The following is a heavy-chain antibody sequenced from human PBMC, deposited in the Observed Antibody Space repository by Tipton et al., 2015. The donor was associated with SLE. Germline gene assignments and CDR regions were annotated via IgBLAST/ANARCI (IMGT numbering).Heavy chain of an antibody. CDR3: ARDEAYYDFWSGSISASDI. D-gene: IGHD3-3*01. Sequence: TLSLTCAVYGGSFSGYYWGWIRQPPGKGLEWIGSIYHSGSTYYNPSLKSLVTISVDTSKHQFSLKLSSVTAADTAVYYCARDEAYYDFWSGSISASDIWGQGTMVTVSS. CDR1: GGSFSGYY. V-gene: IGHV4-34*01. J-gene: IGHJ3*02. CDR2: IYHSGST.